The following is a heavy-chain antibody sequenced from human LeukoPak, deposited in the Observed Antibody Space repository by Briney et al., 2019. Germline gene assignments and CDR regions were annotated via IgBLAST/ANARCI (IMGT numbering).Heavy chain of an antibody. J-gene: IGHJ6*02. D-gene: IGHD2-15*01. CDR2: ISAYNGNT. CDR3: ARDPGCSGGSCYLITYYYYYGMDV. Sequence: ASVKVSCKASGYTFTSYGISWVRQAPGQGLEWMGWISAYNGNTNYAQKLQGRVTMTTDTSTSPAYMELRSLRSDDTAVYYCARDPGCSGGSCYLITYYYYYGMDVWGQGTTVTVSS. V-gene: IGHV1-18*01. CDR1: GYTFTSYG.